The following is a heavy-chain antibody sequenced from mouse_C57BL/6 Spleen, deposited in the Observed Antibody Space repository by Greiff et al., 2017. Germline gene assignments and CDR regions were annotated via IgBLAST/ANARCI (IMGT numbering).Heavy chain of an antibody. D-gene: IGHD3-3*01. J-gene: IGHJ4*01. CDR1: GFTFTDYY. Sequence: EVQRVESGGGLVQPGGSLSLSCAASGFTFTDYYMSWVRQPPGKALEWLGFIRNKANGYTTEYSASVKGRFTISRDKSQSILYLQMNAQRAEDSATYYCARYSREGYAMDYWGQGTSVTVSS. CDR2: IRNKANGYTT. CDR3: ARYSREGYAMDY. V-gene: IGHV7-3*01.